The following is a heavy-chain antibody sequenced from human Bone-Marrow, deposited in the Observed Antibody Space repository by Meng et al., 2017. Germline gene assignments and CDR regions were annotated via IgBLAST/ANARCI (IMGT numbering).Heavy chain of an antibody. CDR3: AVAGRYYYYYGMDV. V-gene: IGHV1-3*01. CDR2: INAGNGNT. J-gene: IGHJ6*02. CDR1: GYTFTSYA. D-gene: IGHD6-19*01. Sequence: ASAKVFCKASGYTFTSYAMHWVRQAPGQRLEWMGWINAGNGNTKYSQKFQGRVTITRDTSASTAYMELSSLRSEDTAVYYCAVAGRYYYYYGMDVWGQGTTVTVSS.